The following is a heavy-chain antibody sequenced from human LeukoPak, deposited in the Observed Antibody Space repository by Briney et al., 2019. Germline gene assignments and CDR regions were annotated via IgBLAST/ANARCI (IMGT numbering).Heavy chain of an antibody. V-gene: IGHV3-21*01. CDR2: ISSSTSYI. J-gene: IGHJ6*02. Sequence: PGGSLRLSCAASGFTFSGYSMNWVRQAPGKGLEWVSSISSSTSYIYYADSVRGRFTISRDNAKSSLFLQMNSLRAEDTAVYYCARVGYYYGMDVWGQGTTVTVSS. CDR1: GFTFSGYS. CDR3: ARVGYYYGMDV.